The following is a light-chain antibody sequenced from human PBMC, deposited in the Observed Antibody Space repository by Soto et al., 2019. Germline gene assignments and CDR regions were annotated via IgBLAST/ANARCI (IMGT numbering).Light chain of an antibody. CDR2: GAS. J-gene: IGKJ1*01. V-gene: IGKV3-15*01. Sequence: EIVMTQSPSTLSVSPGERATLSCRASQSVSSYLAWYQQKPGQAPRLLIYGASTRATGIPAGFSGSGSGTEFTLTFGGLQSEDFAVYYCQQYIDGWTFGQGTKVEIK. CDR3: QQYIDGWT. CDR1: QSVSSY.